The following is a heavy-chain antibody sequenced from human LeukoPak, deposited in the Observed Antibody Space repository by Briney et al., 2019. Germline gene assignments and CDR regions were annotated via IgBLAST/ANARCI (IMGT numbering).Heavy chain of an antibody. CDR2: LYHSWGI. CDR3: ARNVTAGFFDY. D-gene: IGHD1-1*01. J-gene: IGHJ4*02. CDR1: SPSITSGWS. V-gene: IGHV4-38-2*01. Sequence: SQTLSLVYAVASPSITSGWSWCGMLQPPGRGRECIATLYHSWGIYFNPSLKSRVTISLDASKNQFSLKLTSLTAADTAIYYCARNVTAGFFDYWGQGILVTVSS.